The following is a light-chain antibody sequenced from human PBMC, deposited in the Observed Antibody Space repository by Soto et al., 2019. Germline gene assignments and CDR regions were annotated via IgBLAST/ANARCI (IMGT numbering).Light chain of an antibody. V-gene: IGKV3D-20*01. CDR3: QQYGSSLIT. CDR1: QSVSSSY. CDR2: DAS. Sequence: EIVLTQSPATLSLSPGERATLSCGASQSVSSSYLAWYQQKPGLAPRLLIYDASSRATGIPDRXSGSXSGXXXXXXXXXXEPEDFAXYYCQQYGSSLITFGQGTRLEIK. J-gene: IGKJ5*01.